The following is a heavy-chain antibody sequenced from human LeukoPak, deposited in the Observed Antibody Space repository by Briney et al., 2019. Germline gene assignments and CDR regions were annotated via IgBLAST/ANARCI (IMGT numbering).Heavy chain of an antibody. J-gene: IGHJ4*02. Sequence: GGSLRLSCVASGFTFSSYWMSWVRQAPGKGLEWVANIKQDGSEKYYVDSVKGRFTISRDNAKNSLYLQMNSLRAEDTAVYYCARDWVTGIDYWGQGTLVTVSS. CDR2: IKQDGSEK. D-gene: IGHD1-20*01. V-gene: IGHV3-7*01. CDR1: GFTFSSYW. CDR3: ARDWVTGIDY.